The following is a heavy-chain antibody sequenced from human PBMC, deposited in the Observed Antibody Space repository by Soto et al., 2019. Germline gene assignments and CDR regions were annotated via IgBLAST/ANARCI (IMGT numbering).Heavy chain of an antibody. D-gene: IGHD2-2*01. J-gene: IGHJ4*02. V-gene: IGHV4-34*01. Sequence: PSETLSLTCAVFGGSFSGYYWSWIRQPPGKGLEWIGEINHSGSTNYNPSLKSRVTISVDTSKNQFSLKLSSVTAADTAVYYCAREDCSSTSCHDNYYFDYWGQGTLVTVSS. CDR3: AREDCSSTSCHDNYYFDY. CDR2: INHSGST. CDR1: GGSFSGYY.